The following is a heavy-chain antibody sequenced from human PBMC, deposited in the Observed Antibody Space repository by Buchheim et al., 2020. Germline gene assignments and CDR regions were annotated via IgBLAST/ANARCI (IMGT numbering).Heavy chain of an antibody. J-gene: IGHJ6*02. D-gene: IGHD2-15*01. CDR3: AREISHCSGGSCYWGYYYYYGMDV. Sequence: QVQLVQSGAEVKKPGASVKVSCKASGYTFTSYYMHWVRQAPGQGLEWMGWMNPNSGNTGYAQKFQGRVTMTRNTSISTAYRELSSLRSEDTAVYYCAREISHCSGGSCYWGYYYYYGMDVWGQGTT. CDR2: MNPNSGNT. V-gene: IGHV1-8*02. CDR1: GYTFTSYY.